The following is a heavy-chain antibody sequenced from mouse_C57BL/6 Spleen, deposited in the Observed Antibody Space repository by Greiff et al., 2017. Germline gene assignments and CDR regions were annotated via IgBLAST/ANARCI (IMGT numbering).Heavy chain of an antibody. V-gene: IGHV7-3*01. J-gene: IGHJ1*03. Sequence: EVKLLQSGGGLVQPGASLSLSCAASGFTFTGYYMSWVRQPPGKALEWFGVIRNKANGYTTEYSATVKGRFTISRDNSQSILYLQMNALRADDSATYYCARYDGTGTNWYFDVWGTGTTVTVSS. D-gene: IGHD4-1*01. CDR2: IRNKANGYTT. CDR3: ARYDGTGTNWYFDV. CDR1: GFTFTGYY.